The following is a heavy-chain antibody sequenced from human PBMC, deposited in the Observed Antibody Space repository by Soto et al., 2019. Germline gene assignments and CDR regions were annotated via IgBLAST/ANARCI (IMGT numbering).Heavy chain of an antibody. Sequence: QVQLVESGGGVVQPGRSLRLSCAASGFTFSSYGMHWVRQAPGKGLEWVAVIWYDGSNKYYADSVKGRFTISRDNSKNTLYLQMNSLRAEDTAVYYCARDPPYNWNDVGLADYWGQGTLVTVSS. CDR1: GFTFSSYG. J-gene: IGHJ4*02. CDR2: IWYDGSNK. CDR3: ARDPPYNWNDVGLADY. V-gene: IGHV3-33*01. D-gene: IGHD1-1*01.